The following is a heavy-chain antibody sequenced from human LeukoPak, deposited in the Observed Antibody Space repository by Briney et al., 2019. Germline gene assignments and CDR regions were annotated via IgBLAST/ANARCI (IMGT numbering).Heavy chain of an antibody. Sequence: SETLSLTCTVSGGSISSSSYYWGWIRQPPGKGLEWIGSIYYSGSTYYNPSLKSRVTISVDTSKNQFSLKLGSVTAADTAVYYCARSGYSSGWSHYFDYWGQGTLVTVSS. V-gene: IGHV4-39*01. CDR2: IYYSGST. J-gene: IGHJ4*02. D-gene: IGHD6-19*01. CDR3: ARSGYSSGWSHYFDY. CDR1: GGSISSSSYY.